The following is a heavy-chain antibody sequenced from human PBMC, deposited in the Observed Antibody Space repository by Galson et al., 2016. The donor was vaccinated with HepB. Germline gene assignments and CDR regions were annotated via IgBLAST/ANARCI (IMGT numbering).Heavy chain of an antibody. CDR1: GFTISSNW. Sequence: SLRLSCAASGFTISSNWMNWVRQAPGKGLEWVANINQDASEENYVDSVKGRFIITRDDAKNSTYLQMNSLRADDTAMYYCARESTACADWGQGTLVTVSS. D-gene: IGHD2/OR15-2a*01. V-gene: IGHV3-7*03. CDR2: INQDASEE. J-gene: IGHJ1*01. CDR3: ARESTACAD.